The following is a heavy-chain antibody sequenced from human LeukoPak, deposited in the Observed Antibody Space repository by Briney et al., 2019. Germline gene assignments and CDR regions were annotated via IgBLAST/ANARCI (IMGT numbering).Heavy chain of an antibody. CDR3: ARDQDSSAWYGY. Sequence: GASVKVSCKASGYTFTNYYMHWVRQAPGLGLEWMGLINPSGGSTNYAQKFQGRVTMTRDTSTSTVYMELSSLRSEDTAVYYCARDQDSSAWYGYWGQGTLVTVSS. V-gene: IGHV1-46*01. CDR2: INPSGGST. CDR1: GYTFTNYY. J-gene: IGHJ4*02. D-gene: IGHD6-19*01.